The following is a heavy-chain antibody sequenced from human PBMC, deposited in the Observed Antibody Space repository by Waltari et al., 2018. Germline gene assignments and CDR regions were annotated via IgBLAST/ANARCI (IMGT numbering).Heavy chain of an antibody. CDR3: ARGGSGEV. CDR1: GASISSDSYY. Sequence: QVQLQESGPGLVKPSQTLSLTCTVSGASISSDSYYWIWIRLPAGKGLEWIGRIYGSGGTNYNPSLKSRVTISVDTSKNQFSLRLSSVTAADTAVYYCARGGSGEVWGQGTLVTVSS. V-gene: IGHV4-61*02. CDR2: IYGSGGT. D-gene: IGHD3-16*01. J-gene: IGHJ4*02.